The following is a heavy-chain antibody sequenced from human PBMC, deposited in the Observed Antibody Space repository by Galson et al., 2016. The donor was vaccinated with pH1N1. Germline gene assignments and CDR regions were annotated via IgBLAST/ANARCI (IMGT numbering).Heavy chain of an antibody. J-gene: IGHJ4*02. Sequence: SLRLSCAGSGFAFGSYAMHWVRQAPGGGLEWLAFISHDGSNTDHLDSVKGRFTISRDNSKNILFLQMNSLRVDDTAVYYCARSRHNYGLESWGQGTLGTLSS. CDR3: ARSRHNYGLES. CDR2: ISHDGSNT. D-gene: IGHD5-18*01. V-gene: IGHV3-30*01. CDR1: GFAFGSYA.